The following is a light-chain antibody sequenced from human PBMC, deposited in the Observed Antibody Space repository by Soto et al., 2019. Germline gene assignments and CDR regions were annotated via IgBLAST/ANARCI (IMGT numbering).Light chain of an antibody. J-gene: IGLJ1*01. Sequence: QSALTQPASVSGSPGQSITICCTGSSSDVGGYNYVSWYQKHPGKAPKLMIYEVYKRPSGVPVRFSGSKSGNTASLTVSGLQAEDEADYYYSSYPGSNNHVFGTGTKLTVL. CDR1: SSDVGGYNY. CDR3: SSYPGSNNHV. V-gene: IGLV2-8*01. CDR2: EVY.